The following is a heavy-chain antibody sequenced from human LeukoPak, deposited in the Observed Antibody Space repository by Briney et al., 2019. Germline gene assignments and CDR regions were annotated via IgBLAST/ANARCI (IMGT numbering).Heavy chain of an antibody. CDR3: VRDDYGYWFDP. J-gene: IGHJ5*02. CDR1: GFTFSSYA. Sequence: GGSLRLSCAASGFTFSSYAMSWVRQAPGKGLEWVSAISGSGGSTYYADSVKGRFAISRDNSKNTLYLQMNSLRAEDTAIYYCVRDDYGYWFDPWGQGTLVTVSS. CDR2: ISGSGGST. D-gene: IGHD3-16*01. V-gene: IGHV3-23*01.